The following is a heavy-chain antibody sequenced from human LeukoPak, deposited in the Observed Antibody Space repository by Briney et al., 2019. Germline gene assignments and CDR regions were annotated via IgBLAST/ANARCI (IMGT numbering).Heavy chain of an antibody. CDR3: ASEPYGSGSFLGAFDI. CDR1: DDSIRSSAYY. CDR2: LYYSGST. D-gene: IGHD3-10*01. V-gene: IGHV4-39*01. J-gene: IGHJ3*02. Sequence: SETLSLPCAVSDDSIRSSAYYWGWIRQPPGMGLKWIGSLYYSGSTYYNPSLKSRVTISTDTSKNQFSLRLSSVTAADTAVYYCASEPYGSGSFLGAFDIWGQGTMVTVSS.